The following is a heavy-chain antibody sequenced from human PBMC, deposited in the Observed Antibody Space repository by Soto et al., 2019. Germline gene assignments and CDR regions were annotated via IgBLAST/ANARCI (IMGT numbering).Heavy chain of an antibody. CDR3: ASDPGYCSGGSCPYDALAI. J-gene: IGHJ3*02. CDR2: IIPIFGTA. V-gene: IGHV1-69*13. Sequence: SVKVSCKTSGGTFSSYAISWVRQAPGQGLEWMGGIIPIFGTANYAQKFQGRVTITADESTSPAYMELSSLRSENTAVYYCASDPGYCSGGSCPYDALAIWGQGTMVTV. CDR1: GGTFSSYA. D-gene: IGHD2-15*01.